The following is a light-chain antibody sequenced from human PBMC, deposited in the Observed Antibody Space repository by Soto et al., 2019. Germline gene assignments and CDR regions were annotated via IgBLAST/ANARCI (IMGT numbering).Light chain of an antibody. CDR3: QQRSNWPPRYT. CDR2: DAS. CDR1: QSVSSY. Sequence: EIVLTQSPATLSLSPGERATLSCRTSQSVSSYLAWYQQKSGQAPRLLIYDASNRATGIPARFSGSGSGTDFTLTISSLKPEDFAVYYCQQRSNWPPRYTFGQGTKLEIK. V-gene: IGKV3-11*01. J-gene: IGKJ2*01.